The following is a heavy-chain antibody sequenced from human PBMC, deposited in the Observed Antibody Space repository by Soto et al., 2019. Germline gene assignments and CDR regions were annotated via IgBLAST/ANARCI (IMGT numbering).Heavy chain of an antibody. V-gene: IGHV3-11*01. CDR3: ARGDYYGSGSYSPPYFDY. D-gene: IGHD3-10*01. Sequence: GGSLRLSCAASGFTFSDYYMSWIRQAPGKGLEWVSYISSSGSTIYYADSVKGRFTISRDNAKNSLYLQMNSLRAEDTAVYYCARGDYYGSGSYSPPYFDYWGQGTLVTVSS. J-gene: IGHJ4*02. CDR2: ISSSGSTI. CDR1: GFTFSDYY.